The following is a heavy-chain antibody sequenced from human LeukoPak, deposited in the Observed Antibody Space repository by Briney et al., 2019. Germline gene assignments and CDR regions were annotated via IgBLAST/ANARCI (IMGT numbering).Heavy chain of an antibody. Sequence: GGSLRLSCAASGFTFSDYYMSWIRQAPGKGLEWVSYISSSGSTIYYADSVKGRFTISRDNAKNSLYLQMNSLRAEDTAVYYCASIEPAANHDAFDIWGQGTMVTVSS. D-gene: IGHD2-2*01. CDR3: ASIEPAANHDAFDI. CDR2: ISSSGSTI. CDR1: GFTFSDYY. J-gene: IGHJ3*02. V-gene: IGHV3-11*04.